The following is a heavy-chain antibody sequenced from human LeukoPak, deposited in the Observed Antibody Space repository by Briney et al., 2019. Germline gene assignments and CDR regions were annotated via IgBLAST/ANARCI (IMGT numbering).Heavy chain of an antibody. J-gene: IGHJ4*02. CDR3: ARDNRYSGYDLGDY. D-gene: IGHD5-12*01. V-gene: IGHV1-2*02. Sequence: ASVKVSCKASGGTFSSYAISWVRQAPGQGLEWMGWINPNSGGTNYAQKFQGRVTMTRDTSISTAYMELSRLRSDDTAVYYCARDNRYSGYDLGDYWGQGTLVTVSS. CDR1: GGTFSSYA. CDR2: INPNSGGT.